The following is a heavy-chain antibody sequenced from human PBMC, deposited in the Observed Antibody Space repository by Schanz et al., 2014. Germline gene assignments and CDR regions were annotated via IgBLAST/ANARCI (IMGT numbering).Heavy chain of an antibody. V-gene: IGHV3-23*04. CDR2: ISGSGGST. J-gene: IGHJ3*02. D-gene: IGHD3-10*01. CDR3: AKGRFGELSAFDI. CDR1: GFTFSSYA. Sequence: EVQLVESGGGLVQPGGSLRLSCAASGFTFSSYAMSWVRQAPGKGLEWVSAISGSGGSTYYADAVRGRFTISRDNSKTTVYLQMNSLRPEDTAVYYCAKGRFGELSAFDIWGQGTMVTVSA.